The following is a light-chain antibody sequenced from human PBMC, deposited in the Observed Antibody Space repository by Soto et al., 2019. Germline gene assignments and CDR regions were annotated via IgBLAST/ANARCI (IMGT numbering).Light chain of an antibody. CDR3: QQYYSTLTWT. CDR1: QSVLYSSNKKNY. J-gene: IGKJ1*01. CDR2: WAS. V-gene: IGKV4-1*01. Sequence: IVMTQSPDSLAVSLGERATINCKSSQSVLYSSNKKNYLAWYQQKPGQPPKLLIYWASTRESGVPDRFSGSGSGTDFTLTISSLQAEDVAVYYCQQYYSTLTWTFGQGTKVEIK.